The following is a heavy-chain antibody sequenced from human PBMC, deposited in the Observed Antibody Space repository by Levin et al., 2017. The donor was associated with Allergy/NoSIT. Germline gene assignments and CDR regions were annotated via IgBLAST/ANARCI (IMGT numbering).Heavy chain of an antibody. Sequence: PSETLSLTCAVSGGSISSTSFYWGWIRQPPGKGLEWIGSVYYTGSTYYNPSLKSRVAISVDTSENQFSLILTSVTAADTAVFYCARQASSGWTNLNYFDYWGQGAQVAVSS. CDR2: VYYTGST. J-gene: IGHJ4*02. V-gene: IGHV4-39*01. CDR3: ARQASSGWTNLNYFDY. CDR1: GGSISSTSFY. D-gene: IGHD6-19*01.